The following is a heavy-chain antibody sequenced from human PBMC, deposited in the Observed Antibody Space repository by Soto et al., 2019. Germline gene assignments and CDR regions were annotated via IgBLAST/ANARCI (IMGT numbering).Heavy chain of an antibody. J-gene: IGHJ5*02. V-gene: IGHV4-59*01. CDR1: GGSISSYY. D-gene: IGHD3-3*01. Sequence: QVQLQESGPGLVKPSETLSLTCTVSGGSISSYYWSWIRQPPGKGLEWIGYIYYSGSTNYNPSLKSRVTISVDTSKNQFSLKLSSVTATDTAVYYCARGAGITIFGVVIPNWFDPWGQGTLVTVSS. CDR3: ARGAGITIFGVVIPNWFDP. CDR2: IYYSGST.